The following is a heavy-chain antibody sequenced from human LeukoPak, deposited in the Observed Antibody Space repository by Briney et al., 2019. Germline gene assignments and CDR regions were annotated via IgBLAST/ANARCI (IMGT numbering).Heavy chain of an antibody. J-gene: IGHJ5*02. D-gene: IGHD5/OR15-5a*01. CDR1: GDSITSNNYY. Sequence: SETLSLTCTVSGDSITSNNYYWGWIRQPPGEGLEWVGTIYYDGSTFYSPSLKSRVTISRDTSRNQFSLKLRSVTAADTAVYYCGRRKYGVPFDPWGQGILVTVSS. CDR2: IYYDGST. CDR3: GRRKYGVPFDP. V-gene: IGHV4-39*01.